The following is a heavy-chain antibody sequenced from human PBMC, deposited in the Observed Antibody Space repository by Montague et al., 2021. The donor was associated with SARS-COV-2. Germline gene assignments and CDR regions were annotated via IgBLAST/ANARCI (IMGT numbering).Heavy chain of an antibody. D-gene: IGHD1-1*01. CDR2: IDWDDDK. J-gene: IGHJ6*02. Sequence: PALVKPTQTLTLTCTFSGFSLSTSGMCVSWIRQPPGKALEWLALIDWDDDKYYSTSLKTRLTISKDTSNNQVVITMTNMDPVDTATYYCAQINSDPLDYYYYGMDVWGQGTAVTVSS. CDR3: AQINSDPLDYYYYGMDV. V-gene: IGHV2-70*01. CDR1: GFSLSTSGMC.